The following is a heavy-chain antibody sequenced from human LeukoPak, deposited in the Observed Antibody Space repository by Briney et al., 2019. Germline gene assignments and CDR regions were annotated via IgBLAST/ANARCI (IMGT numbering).Heavy chain of an antibody. CDR2: IYSSGTT. J-gene: IGHJ4*02. Sequence: SETLSLTCTVSGGSISSYYWSWIRQPPGKGLEWIGNIYSSGTTNYNPSLKSRVTISVDTSKNQFSLKLSSVTAADTAVYYCARGKIWSPVYLSHWGQGTLVTVSS. CDR3: ARGKIWSPVYLSH. V-gene: IGHV4-59*13. D-gene: IGHD3-10*01. CDR1: GGSISSYY.